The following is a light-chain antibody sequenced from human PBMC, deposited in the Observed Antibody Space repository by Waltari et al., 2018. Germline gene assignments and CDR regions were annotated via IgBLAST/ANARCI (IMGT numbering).Light chain of an antibody. CDR1: NSDVGSYNH. J-gene: IGLJ2*01. V-gene: IGLV2-23*02. CDR2: EVT. Sequence: QSALTQPASVSGSPGQSITISCTGTNSDVGSYNHVSWYQQHPGKVPKLMIFEVTKRPSGVPNRFSGSKSGNTASLTISGLQAEDEADYYCCSYAGRITFVVFGGGTKLTVL. CDR3: CSYAGRITFVV.